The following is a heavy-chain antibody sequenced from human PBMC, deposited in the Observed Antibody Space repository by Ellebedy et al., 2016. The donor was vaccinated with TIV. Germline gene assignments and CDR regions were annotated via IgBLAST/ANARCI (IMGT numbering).Heavy chain of an antibody. V-gene: IGHV4-59*01. J-gene: IGHJ6*03. CDR1: GDSISPSY. CDR3: ARQHDPKYNNNMDV. Sequence: MPSETLSLTCTVSGDSISPSYWNWIPQPPGTGLEWIEYIPYSGSANYNPPLTSRVTISVDTSKNQFSLNLSSVTAADTAKYYCARQHDPKYNNNMDVWGKGTTVTVSS. CDR2: IPYSGSA.